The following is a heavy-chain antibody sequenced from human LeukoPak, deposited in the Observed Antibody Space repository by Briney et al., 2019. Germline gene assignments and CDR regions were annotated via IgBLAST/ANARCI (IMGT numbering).Heavy chain of an antibody. J-gene: IGHJ6*03. CDR1: GGSFSGYY. V-gene: IGHV4-4*09. D-gene: IGHD1-26*01. Sequence: SETLSLTCAVYGGSFSGYYWSWIRQPPGKGLEWIGYIYTSGSTNYNPSLKSRVTISVDTSKNQFSLKLSSVTAADTAVYYCARHWELLEGDYYYYMDVWGKGTTVTVSS. CDR2: IYTSGST. CDR3: ARHWELLEGDYYYYMDV.